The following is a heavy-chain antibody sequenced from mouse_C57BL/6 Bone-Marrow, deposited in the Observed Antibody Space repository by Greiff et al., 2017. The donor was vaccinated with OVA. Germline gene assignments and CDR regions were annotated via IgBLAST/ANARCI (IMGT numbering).Heavy chain of an antibody. Sequence: DVHLVESEGGLVQPGSSMKLSCTASGFTFSDYYMAWVRQVPEKGLEWVANINYDGSSTYYLDSLKSRFIISRDNAKNILYLQMSSLKSEDTATYYCARDRDGSSYGYFDVWGTGTTVTVSS. J-gene: IGHJ1*03. V-gene: IGHV5-16*01. CDR1: GFTFSDYY. CDR2: INYDGSST. CDR3: ARDRDGSSYGYFDV. D-gene: IGHD1-1*01.